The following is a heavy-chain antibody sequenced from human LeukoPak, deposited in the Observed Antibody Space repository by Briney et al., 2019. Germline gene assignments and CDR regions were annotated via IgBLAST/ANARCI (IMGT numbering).Heavy chain of an antibody. CDR1: GFTVSSNY. CDR2: ISSSSSTI. CDR3: ARDGYCGGDCYSGIDY. J-gene: IGHJ4*02. Sequence: GGSLRLSCAASGFTVSSNYMSWVRQAPGKGLEWVSYISSSSSTIYYADSVKGRFTISRDNAKNSLYLQMNSLRDEDTAVYYCARDGYCGGDCYSGIDYWGQGTLVTVSS. V-gene: IGHV3-48*02. D-gene: IGHD2-21*02.